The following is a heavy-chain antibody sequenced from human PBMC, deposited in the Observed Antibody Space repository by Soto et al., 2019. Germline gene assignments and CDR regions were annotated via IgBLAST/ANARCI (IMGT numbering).Heavy chain of an antibody. Sequence: ASVKVSCKASGGTFSGYTISWVRQAPGQGLEWMRWIIPILGIANYAQKFQGRVTITADKSTSTAYMELSSLRSEDTAVYYCARGFACSSTSCYVRYYYYYMDVWGKGTTVTVSS. CDR1: GGTFSGYT. CDR2: IIPILGIA. J-gene: IGHJ6*03. CDR3: ARGFACSSTSCYVRYYYYYMDV. D-gene: IGHD2-2*01. V-gene: IGHV1-69*10.